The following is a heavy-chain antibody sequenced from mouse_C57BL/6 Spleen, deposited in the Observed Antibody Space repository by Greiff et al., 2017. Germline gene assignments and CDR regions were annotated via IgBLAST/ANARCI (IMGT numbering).Heavy chain of an antibody. V-gene: IGHV1-80*01. CDR1: GYAFSIYW. CDR2: IYPGDGDT. CDR3: ARDEVDY. Sequence: QVQLQQSGAALVKPGASVKISCKASGYAFSIYWMNWVKQRPGKGLEWIGQIYPGDGDTTYNGKFKGKATLTADKSSSTAYMQLSSLTSEDSAVYFCARDEVDYWGQGTSVTVSS. J-gene: IGHJ4*01.